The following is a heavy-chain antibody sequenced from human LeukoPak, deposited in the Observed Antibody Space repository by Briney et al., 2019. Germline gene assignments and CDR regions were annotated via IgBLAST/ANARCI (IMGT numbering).Heavy chain of an antibody. V-gene: IGHV3-66*02. CDR1: GINVSSNY. D-gene: IGHD3-22*01. CDR2: FYRGDST. Sequence: GGSLRLSCAASGINVSSNYMSWVRQAPGKGLEWVSTFYRGDSTYYADSVKGRFTISRDNSKNTLYLQMNSLRAEDTAVYYCARYYDSSGRTGGAFDCWGQGTLVTVSS. J-gene: IGHJ4*02. CDR3: ARYYDSSGRTGGAFDC.